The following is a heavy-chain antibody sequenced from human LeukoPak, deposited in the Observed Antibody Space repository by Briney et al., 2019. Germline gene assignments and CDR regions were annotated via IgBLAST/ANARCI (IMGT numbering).Heavy chain of an antibody. D-gene: IGHD1-26*01. CDR1: GYTFTSYG. V-gene: IGHV1-18*01. CDR2: ISAYNGNT. J-gene: IGHJ4*02. CDR3: ARDLLFGEQKELVGATTSF. Sequence: PGASVKLSCKASGYTFTSYGISWVRQAPGQGLEWMGWISAYNGNTNYAQKLQGRVTITTDTSTSTAYMELRSLRSDDTAVYYCARDLLFGEQKELVGATTSFWGQGTLVTVSS.